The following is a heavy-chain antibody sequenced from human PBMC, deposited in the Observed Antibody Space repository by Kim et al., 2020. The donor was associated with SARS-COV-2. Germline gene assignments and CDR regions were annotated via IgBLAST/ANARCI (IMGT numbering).Heavy chain of an antibody. D-gene: IGHD3-22*01. J-gene: IGHJ6*02. CDR3: ARDLLYYDSSGNYGGGYYYGMDV. CDR2: IYYSGST. V-gene: IGHV4-59*13. Sequence: SETLSLTCTVSGGSISSYYWSWIRQPPGKGLEWIGYIYYSGSTNYNPSLKSRVTISVDTSKNQFSLKLSSVTAADTAVYYCARDLLYYDSSGNYGGGYYYGMDVWGQGTTVTVSS. CDR1: GGSISSYY.